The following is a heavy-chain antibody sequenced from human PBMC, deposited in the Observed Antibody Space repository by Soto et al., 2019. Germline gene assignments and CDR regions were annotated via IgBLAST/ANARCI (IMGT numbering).Heavy chain of an antibody. CDR3: NSYPDFWGGHTPL. V-gene: IGHV3-15*07. Sequence: EVQLVESGGGLVQPGGSLRLSCAASGFSITNTWMHWVRQAPGKGLEWVGRVKSKADGGTADSDAPVKGRFTVSRDDSKNTQYLQMNSLKMEDTAVYYCNSYPDFWGGHTPLWGQGTLVTVSS. D-gene: IGHD3-3*01. J-gene: IGHJ4*02. CDR1: GFSITNTW. CDR2: VKSKADGGTA.